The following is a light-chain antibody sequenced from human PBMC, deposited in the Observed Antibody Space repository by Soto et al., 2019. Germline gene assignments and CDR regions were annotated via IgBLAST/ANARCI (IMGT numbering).Light chain of an antibody. V-gene: IGKV1-8*01. Sequence: AIRMTQSPSSLSASTGDRVTITCRASQGISSYLAWYQQKPGKAPKLLIYAASTLQSGVPSRFSGSGPGTDFTLTISCLQSEDFATYSGQQYYSYPLPFGQLTKVDIK. J-gene: IGKJ1*01. CDR2: AAS. CDR3: QQYYSYPLP. CDR1: QGISSY.